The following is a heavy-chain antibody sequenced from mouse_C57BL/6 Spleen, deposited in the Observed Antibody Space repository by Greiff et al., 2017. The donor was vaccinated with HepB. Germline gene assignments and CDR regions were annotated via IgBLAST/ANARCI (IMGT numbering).Heavy chain of an antibody. Sequence: QVQLQQPGAELVKPGASVKLSCKASGYTFTSYWMHWVKQRPGQGLEWIGMIHPNSGSTNYNEKFKSKATLTVDKSSSTAYMQLSSLTSEDSAVYYCARAYYSNYEGVDYWGQGTTLTVSS. CDR1: GYTFTSYW. V-gene: IGHV1-64*01. D-gene: IGHD2-5*01. J-gene: IGHJ2*01. CDR3: ARAYYSNYEGVDY. CDR2: IHPNSGST.